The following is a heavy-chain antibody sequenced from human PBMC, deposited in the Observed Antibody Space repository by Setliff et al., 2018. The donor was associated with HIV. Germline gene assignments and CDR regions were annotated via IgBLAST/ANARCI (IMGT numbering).Heavy chain of an antibody. CDR2: IFHNGTI. D-gene: IGHD6-19*01. J-gene: IGHJ3*02. CDR3: AGGLGEAVAGGDAFDI. V-gene: IGHV4-34*01. CDR1: GGALSGYS. Sequence: SETLSLTCAVYGGALSGYSWSWIRQPPGKGLEWIGEIFHNGTIKYNPSLKSRVALSIDTSKSQISLALTSLTTADTAVYYCAGGLGEAVAGGDAFDIWGQGTMGTVS.